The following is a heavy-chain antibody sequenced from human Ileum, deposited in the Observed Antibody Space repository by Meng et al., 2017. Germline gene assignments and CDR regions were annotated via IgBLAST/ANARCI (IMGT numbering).Heavy chain of an antibody. D-gene: IGHD3-22*01. CDR1: GGSFSGYY. J-gene: IGHJ4*02. V-gene: IGHV4-34*01. CDR2: INHSGST. Sequence: QVHLPQWGAGLVKPSETLSPTCAVYGGSFSGYYWSWIRQPPGKGLEWIGEINHSGSTNYNPSLKSRVTISVDTSKNQFSLKLSSVTAADTAVYYCARGGHDSSGYYSFDYWGQGTLVTVSS. CDR3: ARGGHDSSGYYSFDY.